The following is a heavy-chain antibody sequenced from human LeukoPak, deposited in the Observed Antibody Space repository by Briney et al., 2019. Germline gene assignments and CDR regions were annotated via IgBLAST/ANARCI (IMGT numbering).Heavy chain of an antibody. CDR2: IFYSGST. V-gene: IGHV4-38-2*02. D-gene: IGHD3-22*01. CDR1: AYSISSGYY. J-gene: IGHJ3*02. Sequence: ASETLSLTCTVSAYSISSGYYWGWIRQPPGKALEWIGNIFYSGSTYYSPSLKSRVTISLDTSRNQFSLKLNSVTAADTAVYYCAKSNGYGLIDIWGQGTMVTVSS. CDR3: AKSNGYGLIDI.